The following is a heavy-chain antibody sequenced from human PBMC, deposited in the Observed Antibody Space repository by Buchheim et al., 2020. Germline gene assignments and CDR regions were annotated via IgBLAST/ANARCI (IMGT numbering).Heavy chain of an antibody. CDR2: ISGSGGST. V-gene: IGHV3-23*01. Sequence: EVQLLESGGGLVQPGGSLRLSCAASGFTFARYAMTWLRQAPGKGLEWVSVISGSGGSTYYADSVRGRFTISRDNSKNTLYLHMKSLRAEDTAVYFCAMGFCGGDCYSDFDYWGQGTL. CDR3: AMGFCGGDCYSDFDY. J-gene: IGHJ4*02. CDR1: GFTFARYA. D-gene: IGHD2-21*02.